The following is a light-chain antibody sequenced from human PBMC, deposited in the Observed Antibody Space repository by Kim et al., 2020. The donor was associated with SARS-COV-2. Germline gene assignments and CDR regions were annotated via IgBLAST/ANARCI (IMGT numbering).Light chain of an antibody. J-gene: IGKJ2*02. CDR1: QSFGTK. CDR3: QQYNNWPLPCT. V-gene: IGKV3-15*01. Sequence: SPGERATLSRSASQSFGTKLAWYQQKPGQAPRLLLYGTSIRATGIPARFSGSGSGTEFTLTISSLQSEDFAVYYCQQYNNWPLPCTFGQGTKLEI. CDR2: GTS.